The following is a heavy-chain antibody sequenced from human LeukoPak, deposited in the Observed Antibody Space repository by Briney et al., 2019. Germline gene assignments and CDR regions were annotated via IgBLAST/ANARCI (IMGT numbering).Heavy chain of an antibody. CDR2: ISDDGSNK. CDR3: ARGGDIAVAGSLYFQH. Sequence: GGSLRLSCAASGFTFSSYGMHWVRQAPGKGLEWVAVISDDGSNKYSADSVKGRFIISRDNSKNTLYLQMNSLRPEDTAVYYCARGGDIAVAGSLYFQHWGQGTLVTVSS. D-gene: IGHD6-19*01. V-gene: IGHV3-30*19. J-gene: IGHJ1*01. CDR1: GFTFSSYG.